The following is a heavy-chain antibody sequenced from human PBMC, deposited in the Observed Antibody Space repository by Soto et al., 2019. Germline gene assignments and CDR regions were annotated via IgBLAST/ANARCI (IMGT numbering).Heavy chain of an antibody. CDR1: GFTFSKYV. V-gene: IGHV3-33*01. Sequence: SGGSLRLSCAASGFTFSKYVMHWVRQAPGKGLEWVALIWNDGIRKVYVDSVKGRFTISRDNSKNTLDLQMNNLRDEDTAVYYCARDDDNDANALDYWGPGTLVTVST. J-gene: IGHJ4*02. CDR2: IWNDGIRK. CDR3: ARDDDNDANALDY.